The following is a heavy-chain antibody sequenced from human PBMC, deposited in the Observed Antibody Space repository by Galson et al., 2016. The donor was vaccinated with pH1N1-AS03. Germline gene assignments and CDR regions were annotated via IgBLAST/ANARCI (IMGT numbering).Heavy chain of an antibody. CDR3: ARHREDQVLSSPMDG. Sequence: QSGAEVKKPGESLKISCQGSGYRFPTSWIGWVRQMPGKGLEWMGIIYPIDSDTRYSPAFQGQVTISVDKSINTAYLPWSSLKAADTAMYFCARHREDQVLSSPMDGWGRGTTVIVSS. CDR2: IYPIDSDT. CDR1: GYRFPTSW. V-gene: IGHV5-51*01. D-gene: IGHD1-26*01. J-gene: IGHJ6*02.